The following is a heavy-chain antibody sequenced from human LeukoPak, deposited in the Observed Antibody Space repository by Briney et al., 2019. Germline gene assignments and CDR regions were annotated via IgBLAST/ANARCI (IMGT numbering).Heavy chain of an antibody. CDR3: ARRGLGGSRADYGDYESPYYFDY. CDR2: IYPGDSDT. CDR1: GYSFTSYW. V-gene: IGHV5-51*01. J-gene: IGHJ4*02. D-gene: IGHD4-17*01. Sequence: GESLKISCKGSGYSFTSYWIGWARQMPGKGLEWMGIIYPGDSDTRYSPSLQGQVTISADKSISTAYLQWSSLKASDTAMYYCARRGLGGSRADYGDYESPYYFDYWGQGTLVTVSS.